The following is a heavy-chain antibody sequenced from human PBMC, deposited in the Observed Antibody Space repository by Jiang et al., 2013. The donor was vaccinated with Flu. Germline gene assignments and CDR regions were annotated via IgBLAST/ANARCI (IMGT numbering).Heavy chain of an antibody. V-gene: IGHV1-69*04. D-gene: IGHD6-19*01. CDR3: ARTTYSSGWEYPLVDY. CDR2: IIPILGIA. J-gene: IGHJ4*02. Sequence: SGAEVKKPGSSVKVSCKASGGTFSSYAISWVRQAPGQGLEWMGRIIPILGIANYAQKFQGRVTITADKSTSTAYMELSSLRSEDTAVYYCARTTYSSGWEYPLVDYWGQGTLVTVSS. CDR1: GGTFSSYA.